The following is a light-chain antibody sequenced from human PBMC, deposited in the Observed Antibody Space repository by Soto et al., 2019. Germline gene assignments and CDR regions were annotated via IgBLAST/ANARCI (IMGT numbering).Light chain of an antibody. J-gene: IGLJ1*01. CDR2: DVI. Sequence: QSALAQPGSVSGSPGQSVTISCTGTMSDIGGYNFVSWYQQHPGQAPKLIIYDVIKRPSGVPDRFSGSKSGNTASLTIYGLQAEDEADYYCCSYAGGYTHVFGTGTKVTVL. V-gene: IGLV2-11*01. CDR1: MSDIGGYNF. CDR3: CSYAGGYTHV.